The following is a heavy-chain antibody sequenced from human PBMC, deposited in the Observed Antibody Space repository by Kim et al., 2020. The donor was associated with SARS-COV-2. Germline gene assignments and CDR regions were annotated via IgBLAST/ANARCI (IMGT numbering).Heavy chain of an antibody. CDR2: ST. V-gene: IGHV4-34*01. J-gene: IGHJ4*02. CDR3: ASGRVYYFDY. Sequence: STNYNPSLKSRVTISVDTSKSQFSLKLSSVTAADTAVYYCASGRVYYFDYWGQGTLVTVSS. D-gene: IGHD2-8*01.